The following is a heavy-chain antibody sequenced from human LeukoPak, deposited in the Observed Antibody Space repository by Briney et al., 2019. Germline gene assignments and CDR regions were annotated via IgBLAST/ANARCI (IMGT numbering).Heavy chain of an antibody. CDR2: IKGTAGGGKK. CDR1: GFTFSNAW. D-gene: IGHD3-22*01. CDR3: STGGRRESDSSGFYLFYYGMDV. V-gene: IGHV3-15*01. J-gene: IGHJ6*02. Sequence: RTGGSLRLSCAASGFTFSNAWMNWVRQAPGKGLEWVGCIKGTAGGGKKASAAPVKGRFTISRDDSKNTLYLQMDSLKTEDTAVYYCSTGGRRESDSSGFYLFYYGMDVWGQGTTVTVSS.